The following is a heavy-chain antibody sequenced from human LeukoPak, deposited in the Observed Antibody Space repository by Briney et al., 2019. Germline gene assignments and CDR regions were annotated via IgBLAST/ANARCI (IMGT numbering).Heavy chain of an antibody. CDR3: ARDPYRFAFDI. CDR2: INVDGTAE. J-gene: IGHJ3*02. D-gene: IGHD1-26*01. Sequence: GGSLRLSCETAGFTFSSYVMHWVRRTPGQGLEWVANINVDGTAEYYVDSVKGRFTISRDNANNSLYLQMNSLRAEDTAVYYCARDPYRFAFDIWGQGTVVLVSS. V-gene: IGHV3-7*03. CDR1: GFTFSSYV.